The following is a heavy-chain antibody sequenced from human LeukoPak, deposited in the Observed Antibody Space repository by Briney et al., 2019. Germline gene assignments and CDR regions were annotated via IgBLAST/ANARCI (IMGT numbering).Heavy chain of an antibody. CDR1: GGSIRTDGSY. CDR2: IYIDGIT. J-gene: IGHJ6*02. D-gene: IGHD1-26*01. Sequence: SEALSLTCTVSGGSIRTDGSYWAWIRQPPGKGLEWIGSIYIDGITHYNSSLQSRVTLSIDTSKNQFSLKLTSVTAADTAVFYCARLFTRAWEYRYGMDVWGQGTAVTVSS. CDR3: ARLFTRAWEYRYGMDV. V-gene: IGHV4-39*01.